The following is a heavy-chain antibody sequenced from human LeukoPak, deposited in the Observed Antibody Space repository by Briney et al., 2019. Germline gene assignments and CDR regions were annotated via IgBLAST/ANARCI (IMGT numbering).Heavy chain of an antibody. D-gene: IGHD3-10*01. J-gene: IGHJ4*02. Sequence: GESLKISCKGSGYSFTSCWIGWVRQMPGKGLEWMGIIYVGDSDTRYSPSFQGQVTISADKSTSTAYLQWNSLKASDTAMYYCARKQFYGSGSSIDYWGQGTLVTVSS. CDR3: ARKQFYGSGSSIDY. V-gene: IGHV5-51*01. CDR1: GYSFTSCW. CDR2: IYVGDSDT.